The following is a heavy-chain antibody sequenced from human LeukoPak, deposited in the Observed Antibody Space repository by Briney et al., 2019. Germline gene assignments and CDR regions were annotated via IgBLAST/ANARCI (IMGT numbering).Heavy chain of an antibody. V-gene: IGHV5-10-1*01. Sequence: GAYLRISCKGPGYSFTSYWISWVRQMPGKGLEWMGRIDPSDSYTNYSPSFQGHVTISADKSISTAYLQWSSLKASDTAMYYCARHDFTNYFDYWGQGTLVTVSS. CDR3: ARHDFTNYFDY. CDR2: IDPSDSYT. D-gene: IGHD3-10*01. J-gene: IGHJ4*02. CDR1: GYSFTSYW.